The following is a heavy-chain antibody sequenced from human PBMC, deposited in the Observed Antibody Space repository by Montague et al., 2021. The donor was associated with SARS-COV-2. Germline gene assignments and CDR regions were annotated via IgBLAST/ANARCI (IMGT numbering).Heavy chain of an antibody. CDR2: ISYDGSNK. CDR1: GFTFSSYD. Sequence: SLRLSCAASGFTFSSYDMPWVRQAPGKGLEWVAAISYDGSNKYYADSVTGRFTISRDNSKNTLYLQMNSLRAEDTAVYYCARVLGGYYGMDVWGQGTTVTVSS. D-gene: IGHD2/OR15-2a*01. CDR3: ARVLGGYYGMDV. V-gene: IGHV3-30-3*01. J-gene: IGHJ6*02.